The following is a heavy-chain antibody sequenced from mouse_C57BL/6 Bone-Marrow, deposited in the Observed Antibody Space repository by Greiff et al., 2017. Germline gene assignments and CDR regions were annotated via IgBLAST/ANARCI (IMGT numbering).Heavy chain of an antibody. J-gene: IGHJ1*03. D-gene: IGHD2-4*01. V-gene: IGHV1-82*01. CDR2: IYPGDGDT. Sequence: VKLVESGPELVKPGASVKISCKASGYAFSSSWMNWVKQRPGKGLEWIGRIYPGDGDTNYNGKFKGKATLTADKSSSTAYMQLSSLTSEDSAVYFCARGRGLRRDWYFDVWGTGTTVTVSS. CDR1: GYAFSSSW. CDR3: ARGRGLRRDWYFDV.